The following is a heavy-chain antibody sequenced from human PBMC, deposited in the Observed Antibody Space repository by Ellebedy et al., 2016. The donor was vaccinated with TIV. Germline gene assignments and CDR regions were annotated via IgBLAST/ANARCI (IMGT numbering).Heavy chain of an antibody. V-gene: IGHV3-33*08. CDR2: IWYDGSHK. CDR1: GFTFSSYG. CDR3: ARGGLQGAFDI. J-gene: IGHJ3*02. Sequence: GESLKISCAGSGFTFSSYGMHWVRQAPGKGLEWVAVIWYDGSHKYYADSVKGRFAISRDNSKNTLYLQMNSLRAEDTAVYYCARGGLQGAFDIWGQGTMVTVSS.